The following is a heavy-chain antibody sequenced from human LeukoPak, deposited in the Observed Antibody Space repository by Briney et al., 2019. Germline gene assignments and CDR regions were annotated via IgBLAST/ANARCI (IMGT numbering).Heavy chain of an antibody. CDR1: GFIFSSYP. CDR2: ISHDGSNK. D-gene: IGHD4-23*01. CDR3: TRSVVTTVDFDY. Sequence: PGGSLRLSCAASGFIFSSYPMHWVRQAPGLGLQWVAVISHDGSNKFYEDSVKGRFTISRDNSKSTLYLHLNIPRPEDTAMYYCTRSVVTTVDFDYWGQGTLVTVSS. J-gene: IGHJ4*02. V-gene: IGHV3-30*01.